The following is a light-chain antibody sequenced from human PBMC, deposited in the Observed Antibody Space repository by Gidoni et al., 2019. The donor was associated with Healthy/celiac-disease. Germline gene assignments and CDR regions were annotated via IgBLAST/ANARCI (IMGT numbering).Light chain of an antibody. CDR2: GAS. CDR1: QSVSSSY. Sequence: EIVLTQSPGTLSLSPGERATLSCRASQSVSSSYLGWYQQKTGQAPRLLIYGASSRATGIPDRFSGSGSGTDFTLPISRLEPEDFAVYYCQQYGSSPRTFGQGTKVEIK. J-gene: IGKJ1*01. CDR3: QQYGSSPRT. V-gene: IGKV3-20*01.